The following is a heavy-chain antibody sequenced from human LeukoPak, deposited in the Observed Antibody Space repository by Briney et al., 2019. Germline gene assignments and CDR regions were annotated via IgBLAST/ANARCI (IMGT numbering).Heavy chain of an antibody. Sequence: GEALQISFQASGYRFTTDYIGWVRPTPGKGMEWMGMTYPDDSETNYSPSFQCQVSISVDKSITTAYLQWSSLTASDTAIYYFTRQAYGSHFGAFDIWGQGTMVSV. J-gene: IGHJ3*02. CDR1: GYRFTTDY. CDR3: TRQAYGSHFGAFDI. CDR2: TYPDDSET. V-gene: IGHV5-51*01. D-gene: IGHD3-22*01.